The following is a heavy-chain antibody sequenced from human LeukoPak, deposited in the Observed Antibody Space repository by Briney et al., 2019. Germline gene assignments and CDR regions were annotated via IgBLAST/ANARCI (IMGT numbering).Heavy chain of an antibody. V-gene: IGHV3-30*03. CDR1: GFTFSSYG. CDR2: ISYDGSNN. CDR3: ARDEWNQLNFDY. Sequence: GGSLRLSCAASGFTFSSYGMHWVRQAPGKGLEWVAVISYDGSNNYYADSVKGRFTISRDNFKNTLYLQMNSLRAEDTAVYYCARDEWNQLNFDYWGQGTLVTVSS. D-gene: IGHD1-14*01. J-gene: IGHJ4*02.